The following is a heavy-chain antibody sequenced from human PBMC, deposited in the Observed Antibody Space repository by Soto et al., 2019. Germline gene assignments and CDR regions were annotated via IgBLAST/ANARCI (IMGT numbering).Heavy chain of an antibody. J-gene: IGHJ6*02. CDR1: GGSFSGYY. CDR2: INHSGST. V-gene: IGHV4-34*01. D-gene: IGHD6-13*01. Sequence: SETLSLTCAVYGGSFSGYYWSWIRQPPGKGLEWIGEINHSGSTNYNPSLKSRVTISVDTSKNQFSLKLSSVTAADTAVYYCARRWPLYSSYGMDVWGQGTTVTVSS. CDR3: ARRWPLYSSYGMDV.